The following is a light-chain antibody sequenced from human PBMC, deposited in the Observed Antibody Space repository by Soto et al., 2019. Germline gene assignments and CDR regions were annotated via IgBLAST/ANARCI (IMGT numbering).Light chain of an antibody. V-gene: IGLV1-51*01. Sequence: QSVMTQPPSVSAAPGQKVTISCSGSSSNIGNNYVSWYQQFPGTAPKVIIFDNDERPSGTPDRFSGSKSGTSATLVITELQTGDEADYYCGTWDSTLSSDVFGGGTKLTVL. CDR1: SSNIGNNY. CDR3: GTWDSTLSSDV. J-gene: IGLJ3*02. CDR2: DND.